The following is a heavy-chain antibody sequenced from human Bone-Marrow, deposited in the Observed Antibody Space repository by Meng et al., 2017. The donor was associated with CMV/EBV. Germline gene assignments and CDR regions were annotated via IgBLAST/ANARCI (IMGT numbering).Heavy chain of an antibody. D-gene: IGHD6-13*01. V-gene: IGHV3-7*01. CDR3: ARDRLAAADYGMDV. Sequence: GESLKISCAASGFTFSSYWMSWVRQAPGKGLEWVANIKQDGSEKYYVDSVKGRFTISRDNAKNSLYLQMNSLRAEDTAVYYCARDRLAAADYGMDVWGLVPTVTVSS. CDR2: IKQDGSEK. CDR1: GFTFSSYW. J-gene: IGHJ6*02.